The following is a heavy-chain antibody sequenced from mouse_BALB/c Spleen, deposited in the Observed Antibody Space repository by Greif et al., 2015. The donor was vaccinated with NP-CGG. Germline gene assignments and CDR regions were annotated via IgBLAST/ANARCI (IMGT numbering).Heavy chain of an antibody. CDR1: GFNIKDTY. V-gene: IGHV14-3*02. CDR3: ARGRDGNSAMDY. Sequence: EVKLVESGAELVKPGASVKLSCTASGFNIKDTYMHWVKQRPEQGLEWIGRIDPANGNTKYDPKFQGKATITADTSSNTAYLQLSSLTSEDTAVYYCARGRDGNSAMDYWGQETSVTVSS. D-gene: IGHD2-1*01. J-gene: IGHJ4*01. CDR2: IDPANGNT.